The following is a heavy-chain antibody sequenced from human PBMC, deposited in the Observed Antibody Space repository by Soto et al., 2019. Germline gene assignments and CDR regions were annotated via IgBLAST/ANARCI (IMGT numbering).Heavy chain of an antibody. CDR1: GFTFSSYG. Sequence: PGGSLRLSCAASGFTFSSYGMHWVRQAPGKGLEWVAVISYDGSNKYYADSVKGRFTISRDNSKNTLYLQMNSLRAEDTAVYYCVLFTAAAGTMGNYGMDVWGQGTTVTVSS. D-gene: IGHD6-13*01. CDR2: ISYDGSNK. V-gene: IGHV3-30*03. J-gene: IGHJ6*02. CDR3: VLFTAAAGTMGNYGMDV.